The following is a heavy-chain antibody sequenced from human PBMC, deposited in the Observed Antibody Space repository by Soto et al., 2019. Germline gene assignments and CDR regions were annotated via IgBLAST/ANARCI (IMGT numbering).Heavy chain of an antibody. Sequence: EVQLLESGGGLVQPGGSLRLSCAASGFTFSSYAMSWVRQAPGKGLEWVSAISGSGGSTYYADSVKGRFTISRDNSKNTLYLQMNSLRAEDTAVYYCYILVVPAAMDRDAFDIWGPTTMVAVSS. CDR1: GFTFSSYA. V-gene: IGHV3-23*01. CDR3: YILVVPAAMDRDAFDI. D-gene: IGHD2-2*01. CDR2: ISGSGGST. J-gene: IGHJ3*02.